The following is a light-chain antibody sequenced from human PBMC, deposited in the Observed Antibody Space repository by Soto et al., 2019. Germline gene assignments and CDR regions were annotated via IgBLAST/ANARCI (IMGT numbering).Light chain of an antibody. CDR1: QSVSSSY. CDR2: GAS. V-gene: IGKV3-20*01. CDR3: QQYGSSPWT. Sequence: EIVLTQSPGTLSLSPGERATLSCRASQSVSSSYLAWYQQKPGQAPRLLIYGASSRATGIPDRFSGSGSGTDFTLTISSLEPEDFAVYYCQQYGSSPWTFXXX. J-gene: IGKJ1*01.